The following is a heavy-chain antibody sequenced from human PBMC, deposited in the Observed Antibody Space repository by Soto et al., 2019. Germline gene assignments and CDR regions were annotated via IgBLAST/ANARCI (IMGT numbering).Heavy chain of an antibody. D-gene: IGHD6-19*01. CDR2: IWYDGSRT. CDR3: AREQIGVADSTYDY. V-gene: IGHV3-33*01. CDR1: GFTFSTYG. J-gene: IGHJ4*02. Sequence: QVQLVESGGGVVQPGTSLRLSCAASGFTFSTYGMHWVRQAPGKGLDWVALIWYDGSRTHYAESVKGRFTISRDNSKNTLFLQMNRLRVKDTAVYYCAREQIGVADSTYDYWGQGTLVTVSS.